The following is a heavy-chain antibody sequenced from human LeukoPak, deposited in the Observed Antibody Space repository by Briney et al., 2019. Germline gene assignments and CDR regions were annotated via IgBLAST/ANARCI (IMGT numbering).Heavy chain of an antibody. Sequence: ASVNVSYKASGYTFTVYYMHWVRQAPGQGLEWMGWINPNSGGTNYAQKFQGRVTITRDTSISTAYMELSRLRSDDTAVYYCARPRALLWFGENSFDYWGQGTLVTVSS. V-gene: IGHV1-2*02. J-gene: IGHJ4*02. CDR1: GYTFTVYY. D-gene: IGHD3-10*01. CDR3: ARPRALLWFGENSFDY. CDR2: INPNSGGT.